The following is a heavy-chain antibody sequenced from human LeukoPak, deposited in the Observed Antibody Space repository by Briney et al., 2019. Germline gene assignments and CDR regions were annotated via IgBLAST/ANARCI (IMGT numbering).Heavy chain of an antibody. CDR3: ARDVKGNYQYYMDV. V-gene: IGHV3-21*01. J-gene: IGHJ6*03. Sequence: GGSLRLSCAASGFTFSSYSMNWVRQAPGKGLEWVSSISSSSSYIYYADSVKGRFTISRDNAKNSLYLQMNSLRAEDTAVYYCARDVKGNYQYYMDVWGKGTTVTVSS. D-gene: IGHD2/OR15-2a*01. CDR1: GFTFSSYS. CDR2: ISSSSSYI.